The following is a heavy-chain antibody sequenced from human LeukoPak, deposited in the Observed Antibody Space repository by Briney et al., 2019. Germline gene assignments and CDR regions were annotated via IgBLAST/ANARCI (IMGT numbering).Heavy chain of an antibody. CDR3: ATLDPVMITFGGVMGFAGY. V-gene: IGHV3-23*01. Sequence: LTGGSLRLSCAASGFSVSSNYMSWVRQAPGKGLEWVSAISGSGGSTYYADSVKGRFTISRDNSKNTLYLQMNSLRAEDTAVYYCATLDPVMITFGGVMGFAGYWGQGTLVTVSS. J-gene: IGHJ4*02. CDR2: ISGSGGST. D-gene: IGHD3-16*01. CDR1: GFSVSSNY.